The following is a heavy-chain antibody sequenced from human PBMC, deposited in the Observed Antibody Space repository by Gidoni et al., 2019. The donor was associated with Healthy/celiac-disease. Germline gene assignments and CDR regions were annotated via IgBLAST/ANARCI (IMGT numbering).Heavy chain of an antibody. J-gene: IGHJ4*02. CDR2: IYTSGST. D-gene: IGHD2-8*01. Sequence: QVQLQESGPGLVKPSETLSLTCPVSGGSISSYYWSWIRQPAGKGLEWIGRIYTSGSTNYNPSLKSRVTMSVDTTKNQFSLKLSSVTAADTAVYYCAIAEGYCTNGVCYREGDYWGQGTLVTVSS. CDR1: GGSISSYY. CDR3: AIAEGYCTNGVCYREGDY. V-gene: IGHV4-4*07.